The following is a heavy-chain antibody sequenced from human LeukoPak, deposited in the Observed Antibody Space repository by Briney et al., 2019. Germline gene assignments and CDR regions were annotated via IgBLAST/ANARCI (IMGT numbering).Heavy chain of an antibody. V-gene: IGHV3-7*01. J-gene: IGHJ4*02. D-gene: IGHD5-12*01. Sequence: HPGGSLRLSCAASGFTFRSYWMSWVRQAPGKGLEWVANINQDGSVKYYVDSVKGRFTISRDNAKNSLYVQMNSLRDEDTAVYYCARVGYSGWNLEYWGQGTLVTVCS. CDR2: INQDGSVK. CDR3: ARVGYSGWNLEY. CDR1: GFTFRSYW.